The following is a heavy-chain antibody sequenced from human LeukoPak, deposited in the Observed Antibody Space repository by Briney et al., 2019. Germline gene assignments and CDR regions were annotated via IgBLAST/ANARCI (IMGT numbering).Heavy chain of an antibody. V-gene: IGHV3-66*01. J-gene: IGHJ4*02. CDR3: AAVWPLDY. CDR2: IHIGNST. CDR1: GFTVSSND. Sequence: PGGSLRLSCAASGFTVSSNDMSWVRQAPGKGLEWVSIIHIGNSTYYADSVKGRFTISRDNSKNTLYLQMNSLRAEDTAVYYCAAVWPLDYWGQGTLVTVSS.